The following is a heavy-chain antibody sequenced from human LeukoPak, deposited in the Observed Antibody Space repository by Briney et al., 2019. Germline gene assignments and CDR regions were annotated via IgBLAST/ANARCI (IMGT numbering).Heavy chain of an antibody. CDR1: GFTFSNYA. D-gene: IGHD5/OR15-5a*01. V-gene: IGHV3-23*01. Sequence: AGGSLRLSCAASGFTFSNYAMTWVRQAPGKGLEWVSGIRAGGGSTNFADSVRGRFTLSTDNSKNTLYLQMNSLRAEDTAVYYCARDVFFDYWGQGTLVTVSS. J-gene: IGHJ4*02. CDR2: IRAGGGST. CDR3: ARDVFFDY.